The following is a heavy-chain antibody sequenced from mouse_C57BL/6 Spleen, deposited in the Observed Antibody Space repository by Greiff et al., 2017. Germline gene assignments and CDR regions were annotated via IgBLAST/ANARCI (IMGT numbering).Heavy chain of an antibody. CDR3: ATYPAWFAY. CDR2: INPNNGGT. D-gene: IGHD2-10*01. Sequence: EVQLVESGPELVKPGASVKMSCKASGYTFTDYYMHWVKQSPGKSLEWIGYINPNNGGTSYNQKFKGKATLTVNKSSSTAYMELRSLTSEDSAVYYCATYPAWFAYWGQGTLVTVSA. CDR1: GYTFTDYY. V-gene: IGHV1-22*01. J-gene: IGHJ3*01.